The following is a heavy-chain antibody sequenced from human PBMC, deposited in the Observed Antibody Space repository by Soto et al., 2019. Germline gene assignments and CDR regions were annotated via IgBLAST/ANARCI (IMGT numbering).Heavy chain of an antibody. CDR3: AREHYDILTGPGAFDY. Sequence: GGSLRLSCAASGFTFSSYWMSWVRQAPGKGLEWVANIKQDGSEKYYVDSVKGRFTISRDNAKNSLYLQMNSLRAEDTAVYYCAREHYDILTGPGAFDYWGQGTLVTVSS. D-gene: IGHD3-9*01. V-gene: IGHV3-7*01. CDR1: GFTFSSYW. J-gene: IGHJ4*02. CDR2: IKQDGSEK.